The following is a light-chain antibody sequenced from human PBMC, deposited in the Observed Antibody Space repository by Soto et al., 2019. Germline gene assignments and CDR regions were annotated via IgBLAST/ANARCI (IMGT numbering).Light chain of an antibody. J-gene: IGKJ3*01. V-gene: IGKV1-12*02. CDR2: GAS. Sequence: DIQMTQSPSFVSASVGDRVTITCRASQIINKWLAWYQQKPGKAPTLLIYGASTLQSGVPSRFSGSGSGSDVTLTISSLQPEDFATYYCQQANSFPFTFGPGTKVEIK. CDR3: QQANSFPFT. CDR1: QIINKW.